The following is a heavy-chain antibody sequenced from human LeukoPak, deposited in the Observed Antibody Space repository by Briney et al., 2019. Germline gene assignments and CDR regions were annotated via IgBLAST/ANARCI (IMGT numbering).Heavy chain of an antibody. J-gene: IGHJ4*02. V-gene: IGHV1-2*02. CDR1: GYTFTGYY. D-gene: IGHD6-19*01. Sequence: GASVKVSCKASGYTFTGYYLFWVRQAPGQGLEWMGWINPNSGDTNYAQRFQGRVTMTWDTSISTAWDTSFSTAYMELSRLTYDDTAVYYCARLYAGSGSPHYFDYWGQGTLVTVSS. CDR3: ARLYAGSGSPHYFDY. CDR2: INPNSGDT.